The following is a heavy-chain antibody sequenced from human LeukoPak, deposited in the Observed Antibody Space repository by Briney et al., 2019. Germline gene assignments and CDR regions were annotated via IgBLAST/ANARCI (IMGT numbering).Heavy chain of an antibody. V-gene: IGHV3-21*01. D-gene: IGHD4/OR15-4a*01. CDR3: ARDLAWGAY. J-gene: IGHJ4*02. CDR2: ITSSSSSI. Sequence: GGSLRLSCVASGFTFSICTMSWVRQAPGKGLEWVSSITSSSSSIYSADSVKGRLTISRDNAKNSLYLEMNSLRDEDTAVYYCARDLAWGAYWGQGTLVTVSS. CDR1: GFTFSICT.